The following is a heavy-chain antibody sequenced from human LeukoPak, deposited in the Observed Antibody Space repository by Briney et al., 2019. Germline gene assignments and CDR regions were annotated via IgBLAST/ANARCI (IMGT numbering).Heavy chain of an antibody. D-gene: IGHD3-22*01. J-gene: IGHJ4*02. CDR2: ISGSGGST. Sequence: GGSLRLSCAASGFTFSSYAMSWVRQAPGKGLEWVSAISGSGGSTYYADSVKGRFTISRDNSKNTLYLQMNSLRAEDTAVYYCAKDNVKGYYDSSGHFDYWGQGTLVTVSS. CDR3: AKDNVKGYYDSSGHFDY. V-gene: IGHV3-23*01. CDR1: GFTFSSYA.